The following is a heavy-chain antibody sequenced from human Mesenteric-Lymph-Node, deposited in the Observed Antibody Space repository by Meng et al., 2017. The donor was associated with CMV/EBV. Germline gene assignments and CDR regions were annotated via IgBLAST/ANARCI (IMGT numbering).Heavy chain of an antibody. CDR1: GFALSDYY. CDR3: ARTFSSSWFDY. J-gene: IGHJ4*02. D-gene: IGHD6-13*01. CDR2: ISSSGTTT. V-gene: IGHV3-11*04. Sequence: GGSLRLSCAASGFALSDYYMSWIRQAPGKGLEWLSHISSSGTTTYYVDSVRGRFTISRDNAKNSLYLQMNSLGAEDTAFYYCARTFSSSWFDYWGQGTLVTVSS.